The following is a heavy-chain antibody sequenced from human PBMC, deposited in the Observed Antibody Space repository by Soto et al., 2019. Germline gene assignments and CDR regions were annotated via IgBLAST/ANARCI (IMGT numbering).Heavy chain of an antibody. V-gene: IGHV4-4*07. Sequence: SETLSLTCTVSGASITGSFFWSWIRQPAGKGLEWIGRFSLSGTTNYSPSLRSRVTMSADVSKNQFSLRLTSVTAADTAVYYCARGGYYEYFRFWGQGTLVTVSS. D-gene: IGHD3-22*01. J-gene: IGHJ1*01. CDR1: GASITGSFF. CDR2: FSLSGTT. CDR3: ARGGYYEYFRF.